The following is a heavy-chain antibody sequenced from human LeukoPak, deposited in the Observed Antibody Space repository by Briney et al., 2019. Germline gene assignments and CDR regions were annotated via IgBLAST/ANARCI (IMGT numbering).Heavy chain of an antibody. CDR3: ARGTPSYYYGMDV. V-gene: IGHV4-30-4*01. CDR1: GGSISSGDYY. Sequence: PSQTLSLTCTVSGGSISSGDYYWSWIRQPPGKGLEWIGYIYYSGSTYYNPSLKSRVTISVDTSKNQFSLKLSSVTAADTAVYYCARGTPSYYYGMDVWGQGTTVTVSS. CDR2: IYYSGST. J-gene: IGHJ6*02.